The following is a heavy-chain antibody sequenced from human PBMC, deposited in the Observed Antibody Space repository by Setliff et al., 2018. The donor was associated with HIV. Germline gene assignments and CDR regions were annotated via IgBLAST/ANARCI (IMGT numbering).Heavy chain of an antibody. V-gene: IGHV1-8*03. CDR2: MNPNSGNT. CDR1: GYTFTSYD. CDR3: ARGDYRRFAH. D-gene: IGHD4-4*01. Sequence: ASVKVSCKASGYTFTSYDINWVRLVTGQGLEWMGWMNPNSGNTGCAQKFQGRVTITRNTSISTAYMELSSLRSEDTAVYYCARGDYRRFAHWGQGTLVTVSS. J-gene: IGHJ5*02.